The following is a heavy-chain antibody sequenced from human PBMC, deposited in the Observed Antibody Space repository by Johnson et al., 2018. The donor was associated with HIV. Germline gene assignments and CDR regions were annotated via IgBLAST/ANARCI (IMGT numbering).Heavy chain of an antibody. CDR3: AKAFCPGCDAFEI. V-gene: IGHV3-30*18. CDR1: GFTFSNYD. J-gene: IGHJ3*02. D-gene: IGHD3-3*02. CDR2: ISYDGSNK. Sequence: QVQLVESGGGVVQPGRSPRLSCVASGFTFSNYDMDWVRQAPGKRLEWVVSISYDGSNKYYADSVKGRFTISRDNSNNTLDLQMNSLRTEDTGVYYCAKAFCPGCDAFEIWGPGTLVTVSS.